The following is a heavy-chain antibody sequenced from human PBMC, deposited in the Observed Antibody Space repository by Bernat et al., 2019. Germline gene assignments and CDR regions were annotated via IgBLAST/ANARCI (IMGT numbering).Heavy chain of an antibody. CDR3: ARDNIAVAGGFDY. D-gene: IGHD6-19*01. CDR1: GYTFTSYA. CDR2: INAGNGNT. J-gene: IGHJ4*02. Sequence: QVQLVQSGAEVKKPGASVKVSCKASGYTFTSYAMHWVRQAPGQRLEWMGWINAGNGNTKYSQKFQGRVTITRDTSASIAYMELSSLRSEDTAVYYCARDNIAVAGGFDYWGQGTLVTVSS. V-gene: IGHV1-3*01.